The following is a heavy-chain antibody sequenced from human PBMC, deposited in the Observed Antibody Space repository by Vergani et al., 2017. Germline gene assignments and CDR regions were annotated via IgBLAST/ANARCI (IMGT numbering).Heavy chain of an antibody. V-gene: IGHV3-9*01. Sequence: EVQLVESGGGLVQPGRSLRLSCAASGFTFDDYAMHWVRPAPGKGLEWVSGISWNSGSIGYADSVKGRFTISRDNAKNSLYLQMNSLRAEDTAVYYCAKLSWIQHPRFDPWGQGTLVTVSS. CDR2: ISWNSGSI. D-gene: IGHD5-18*01. J-gene: IGHJ5*02. CDR1: GFTFDDYA. CDR3: AKLSWIQHPRFDP.